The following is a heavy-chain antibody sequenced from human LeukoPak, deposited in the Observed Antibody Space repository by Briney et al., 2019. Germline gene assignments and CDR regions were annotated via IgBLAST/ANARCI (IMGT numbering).Heavy chain of an antibody. D-gene: IGHD3-22*01. CDR3: ARGTYYYDSSGYSYYDYYYMDV. CDR1: GYSISSGYY. V-gene: IGHV4-61*01. J-gene: IGHJ6*03. CDR2: IYYSGST. Sequence: ETLSLTCSVSGYSISSGYYWSWIRQPPGKGLEWIGYIYYSGSTNYSPSLKSRVTISVDTSKNQFSLKLSSVTAADTAVYYCARGTYYYDSSGYSYYDYYYMDVWGKGTTVTISS.